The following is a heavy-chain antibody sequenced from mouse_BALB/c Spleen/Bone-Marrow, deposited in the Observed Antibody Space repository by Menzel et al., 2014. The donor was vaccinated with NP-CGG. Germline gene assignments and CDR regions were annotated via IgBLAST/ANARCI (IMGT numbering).Heavy chain of an antibody. J-gene: IGHJ4*01. Sequence: LQESGASVKMSCKASGYTFTDYYMKWVKQSHGKRLEWIGDINPNDGNTFYNQKFKGKASLTVDKSSTTAYMQLNSPTSEDSAVYYCARSRAMDYWGQGTSVTVSS. CDR3: ARSRAMDY. CDR2: INPNDGNT. V-gene: IGHV1-26*01. CDR1: GYTFTDYY.